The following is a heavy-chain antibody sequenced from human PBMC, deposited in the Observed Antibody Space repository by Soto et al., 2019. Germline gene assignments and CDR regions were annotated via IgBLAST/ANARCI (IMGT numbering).Heavy chain of an antibody. CDR3: ARDNGIAGSFDP. D-gene: IGHD6-13*01. V-gene: IGHV3-48*02. CDR2: ISISSRTI. J-gene: IGHJ5*02. CDR1: GFTFRSYS. Sequence: EMQLVESGGGLVQPGGSLRLSYAASGFTFRSYSMNWVRQAPGKGLEWVSYISISSRTIYYADSVKGRFTISRDDAKNSLYLQMNSLRDEDTSVYYCARDNGIAGSFDPWGQGTLVTVSS.